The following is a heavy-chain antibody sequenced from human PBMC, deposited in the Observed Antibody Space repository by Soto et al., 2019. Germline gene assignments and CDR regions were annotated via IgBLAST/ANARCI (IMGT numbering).Heavy chain of an antibody. D-gene: IGHD4-17*01. CDR2: ISGSGGST. CDR1: GFTFSSYA. J-gene: IGHJ6*03. Sequence: PGGSLRLSCAASGFTFSSYAMSWVRQAPGKGLEWVSAISGSGGSTYYADSVKGRFTISRDNSKNTLYLQMNSLRAEDTAVYYCGKVHDYGDYYYYYYYMDVWGKGTTVTVSS. V-gene: IGHV3-23*01. CDR3: GKVHDYGDYYYYYYYMDV.